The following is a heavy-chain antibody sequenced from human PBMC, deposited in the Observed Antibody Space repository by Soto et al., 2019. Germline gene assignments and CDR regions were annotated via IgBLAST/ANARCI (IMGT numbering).Heavy chain of an antibody. J-gene: IGHJ3*02. D-gene: IGHD1-26*01. CDR2: IIPIFGTA. CDR3: ARGGYNVDDAFDI. Sequence: SVKVSCKASGGTFSSYAISWVRQAPGQGLEWMGGIIPIFGTANYAQKFQGRVTVTADKSTSTAYMELSSLRSEDTAVYYCARGGYNVDDAFDIWGQGTMVTVSS. V-gene: IGHV1-69*06. CDR1: GGTFSSYA.